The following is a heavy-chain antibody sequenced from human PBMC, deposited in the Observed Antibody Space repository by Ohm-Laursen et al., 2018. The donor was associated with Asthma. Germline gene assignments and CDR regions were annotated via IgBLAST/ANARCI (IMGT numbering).Heavy chain of an antibody. D-gene: IGHD2-21*02. V-gene: IGHV3-30-3*01. Sequence: SLRISCAASGITFSDSYMTWIRQAPGKGLEWVSIITSDGSWTSYADSVKGRFTISRDNSKNTLYMQMNSLRAEDTAVYYCARRDFSGGDPSAAFDIWGQGTMVTVSS. CDR3: ARRDFSGGDPSAAFDI. CDR2: ITSDGSWT. J-gene: IGHJ3*02. CDR1: GITFSDSY.